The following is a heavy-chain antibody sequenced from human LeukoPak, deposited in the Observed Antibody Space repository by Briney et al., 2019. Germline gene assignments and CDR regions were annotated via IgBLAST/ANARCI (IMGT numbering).Heavy chain of an antibody. CDR3: ARDTWGSSSNYGMDV. CDR1: GFTFSDYY. V-gene: IGHV3-11*01. D-gene: IGHD6-6*01. CDR2: ISSSGSTI. J-gene: IGHJ6*02. Sequence: GGSLRLSCAASGFTFSDYYMSWIRQAPGKGLEWVSYISSSGSTIYYADSVKGRFTISRDNAKNSLYLQMNSLRAEDMAVYYCARDTWGSSSNYGMDVWGQGTTVTVSS.